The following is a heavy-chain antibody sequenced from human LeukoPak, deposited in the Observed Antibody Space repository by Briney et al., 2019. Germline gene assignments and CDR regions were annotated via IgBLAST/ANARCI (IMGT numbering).Heavy chain of an antibody. Sequence: GESLKISCKGSGYSFTSYWIGWVRQMPGKGLEWMGIIYPGDSDTRYSPSFQGQVTISADKSSSTAYLQWSSLKASDTAMYYCARHHHVSGRYYYYYMDVWGKGTTVTVSS. CDR3: ARHHHVSGRYYYYYMDV. CDR1: GYSFTSYW. J-gene: IGHJ6*03. D-gene: IGHD2-8*02. CDR2: IYPGDSDT. V-gene: IGHV5-51*01.